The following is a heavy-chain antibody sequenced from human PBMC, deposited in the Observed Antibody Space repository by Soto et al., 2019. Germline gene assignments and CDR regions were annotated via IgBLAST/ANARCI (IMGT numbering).Heavy chain of an antibody. CDR1: GGSLTRGDYY. Sequence: SETLSLTCNVSGGSLTRGDYYWSWLRQPPGKGLEWIGYIYYRAMPYYNPSLKSRVTISVDTSKNQFSLSMTSVTAADTAVYYCARGSALLFYYFDYWGQGTQVTVSS. V-gene: IGHV4-30-4*01. CDR3: ARGSALLFYYFDY. CDR2: IYYRAMP. J-gene: IGHJ4*02. D-gene: IGHD6-13*01.